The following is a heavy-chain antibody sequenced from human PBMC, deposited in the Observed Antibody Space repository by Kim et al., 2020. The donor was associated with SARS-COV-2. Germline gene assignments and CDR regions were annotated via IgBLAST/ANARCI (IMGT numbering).Heavy chain of an antibody. Sequence: GGSLRLSCAASGFTFSSYSMNWVRQAPGKGLEWVSSISSSSSYIYYADSVKGRFTISRDNAKNSLYLQMNSLRAEDTAVYYCATTADYITTPNCYWGQGTLVTVSS. D-gene: IGHD3-22*01. CDR3: ATTADYITTPNCY. CDR1: GFTFSSYS. V-gene: IGHV3-21*01. CDR2: ISSSSSYI. J-gene: IGHJ4*02.